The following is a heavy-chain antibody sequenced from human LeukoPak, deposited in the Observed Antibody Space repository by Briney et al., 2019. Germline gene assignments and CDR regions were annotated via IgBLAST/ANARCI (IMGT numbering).Heavy chain of an antibody. CDR1: GLTFSNYA. J-gene: IGHJ4*02. CDR3: ARELWTARSGSYLDQ. Sequence: GGSLRPSCSASGLTFSNYAMHWVRQAPGKGLESVAIISYDGGNKYYADSVKGQFTISRDNSESTLYLQMNSLRPEDTAVYYCARELWTARSGSYLDQWGQGALVTVSS. V-gene: IGHV3-30-3*01. D-gene: IGHD3-3*01. CDR2: ISYDGGNK.